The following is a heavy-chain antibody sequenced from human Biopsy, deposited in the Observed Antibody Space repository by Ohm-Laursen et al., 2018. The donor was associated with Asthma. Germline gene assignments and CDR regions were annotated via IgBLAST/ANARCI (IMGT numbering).Heavy chain of an antibody. V-gene: IGHV1-2*06. CDR2: INPNSGDT. J-gene: IGHJ5*02. Sequence: LVKVSCKASGYTFTDYSIHWVRQAPGQGLEWMGRINPNSGDTKYAQRFQGRVTVTRDRSISTAYMELSRLRSDDTAVYYCARDRGYCSGGTCPSWFDPWGQGTLVIVSS. CDR1: GYTFTDYS. CDR3: ARDRGYCSGGTCPSWFDP. D-gene: IGHD2-15*01.